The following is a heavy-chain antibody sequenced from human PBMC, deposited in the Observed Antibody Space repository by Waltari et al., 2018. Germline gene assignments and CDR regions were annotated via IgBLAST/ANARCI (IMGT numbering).Heavy chain of an antibody. CDR2: IYTSGST. V-gene: IGHV4-4*07. Sequence: QVQLQESGPGLVKPSETLSLTCTVSGGSISSYSWTWIRHPAGKGLEWIGRIYTSGSTNYNPSLKSRVTMSVDTSKNQFSLKLSSVTAADTAVYYCARDSPSGSYITNFDYWGQGTLVTVSS. J-gene: IGHJ4*02. CDR1: GGSISSYS. CDR3: ARDSPSGSYITNFDY. D-gene: IGHD1-26*01.